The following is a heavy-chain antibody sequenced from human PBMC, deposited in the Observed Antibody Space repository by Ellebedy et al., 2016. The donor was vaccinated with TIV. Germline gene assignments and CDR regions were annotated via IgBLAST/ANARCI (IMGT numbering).Heavy chain of an antibody. CDR3: ARVEGYYGSGSYLFDY. CDR2: INPNSGGT. D-gene: IGHD3-10*01. V-gene: IGHV1-2*02. J-gene: IGHJ4*02. Sequence: ASVKVSCKASGYTFTGYYMHWVRQAPGQGLEWMGWINPNSGGTNYAQKFQGRVTMTRDTSISTAYMELSRLRSDDTAVYYCARVEGYYGSGSYLFDYWGQGTLVTVSS. CDR1: GYTFTGYY.